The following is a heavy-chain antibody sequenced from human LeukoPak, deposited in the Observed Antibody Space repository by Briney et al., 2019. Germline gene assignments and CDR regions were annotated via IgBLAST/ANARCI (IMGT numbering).Heavy chain of an antibody. V-gene: IGHV3-23*01. J-gene: IGHJ6*02. D-gene: IGHD3-22*01. CDR3: AKAEEGRIGVVDYYYGMDV. CDR2: ISGSGGST. Sequence: PGGSLRLSCAASGFAFSSYAMSWVRQAPGKGLEWVSAISGSGGSTYDADSVKGRFTISRDNSKNTLYLQMNSLRAEDTAVYYCAKAEEGRIGVVDYYYGMDVWGQGTTVTVSS. CDR1: GFAFSSYA.